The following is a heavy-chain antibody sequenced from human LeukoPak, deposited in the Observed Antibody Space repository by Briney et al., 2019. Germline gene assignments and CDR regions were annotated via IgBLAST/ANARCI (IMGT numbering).Heavy chain of an antibody. Sequence: RGSLTLSCAASELTFSSYAISCVSHAPRGGLEWDSTVSGSGGNTYYADAVKGRFTISRDNTKNTLYLQMNSLRAEDTAVYYCVRESPVAAVGRSWFDPWGQGTLVTVSS. V-gene: IGHV3-23*01. CDR1: ELTFSSYA. CDR3: VRESPVAAVGRSWFDP. D-gene: IGHD6-13*01. CDR2: VSGSGGNT. J-gene: IGHJ5*02.